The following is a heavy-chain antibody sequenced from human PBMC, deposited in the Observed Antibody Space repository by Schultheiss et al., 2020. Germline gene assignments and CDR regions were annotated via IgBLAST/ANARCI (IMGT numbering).Heavy chain of an antibody. CDR2: IYYSGST. Sequence: SQTLSLTCTVSGGSISSGGYYWSWIRQHPGKGLEWIGSIYYSGSTYYNPSLKSRVTISVDTSKNQFYLKLSSVTAADTAVCHCARGRGYCSSNCCYGYWFDPWGQGTLVTVYS. CDR1: GGSISSGGYY. CDR3: ARGRGYCSSNCCYGYWFDP. D-gene: IGHD2-2*01. J-gene: IGHJ5*02. V-gene: IGHV4-30-2*03.